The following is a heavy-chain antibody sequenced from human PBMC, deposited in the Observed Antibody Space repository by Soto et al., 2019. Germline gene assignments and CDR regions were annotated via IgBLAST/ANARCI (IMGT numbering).Heavy chain of an antibody. CDR2: INAGNGNT. Sequence: QVQLVQSGAEVKKPGASVKVSCKASGYTFTTYAMHWVRQAPGQRLEWMGWINAGNGNTKYSQKFQGRVTVTRDTSASTAYMELSSLRSEDTAVYYCAREGQAALKWNFDYWGQGTLVTVSS. J-gene: IGHJ4*02. D-gene: IGHD6-25*01. CDR3: AREGQAALKWNFDY. CDR1: GYTFTTYA. V-gene: IGHV1-3*01.